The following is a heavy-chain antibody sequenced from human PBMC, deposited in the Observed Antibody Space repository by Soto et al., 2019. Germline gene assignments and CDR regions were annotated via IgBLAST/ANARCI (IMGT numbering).Heavy chain of an antibody. Sequence: EMQLVESGGGLVQPGGSLRLSCAASGFTVSGNYMGWVRQTPGKGLDWVSSIYTDGRTYYSDSVRGRLAISTDNSKDTLYLQMNNLRADDTAIYYCARHVGFYWYFDLWGRGTLVTVSS. CDR1: GFTVSGNY. J-gene: IGHJ2*01. CDR2: IYTDGRT. CDR3: ARHVGFYWYFDL. D-gene: IGHD1-26*01. V-gene: IGHV3-66*04.